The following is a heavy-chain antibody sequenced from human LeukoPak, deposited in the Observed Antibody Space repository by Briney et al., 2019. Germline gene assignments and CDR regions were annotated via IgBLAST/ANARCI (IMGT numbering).Heavy chain of an antibody. D-gene: IGHD3-3*01. V-gene: IGHV3-53*01. CDR2: IYSGGST. CDR1: GFTVSSNY. Sequence: PGGSLRLSCAASGFTVSSNYMSWVRQAPGKGLEWVSVIYSGGSTYYADSVKGRFTISRDNSKNTLYLQMNSLRAEDTAVYYCARGLSGFWSGYYLDYWGQGTLVTASS. CDR3: ARGLSGFWSGYYLDY. J-gene: IGHJ4*02.